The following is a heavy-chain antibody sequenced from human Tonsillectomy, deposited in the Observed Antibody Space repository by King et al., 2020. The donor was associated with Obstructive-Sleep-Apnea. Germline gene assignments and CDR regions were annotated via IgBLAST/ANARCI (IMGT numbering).Heavy chain of an antibody. CDR1: GFTFSHFA. J-gene: IGHJ4*02. CDR3: ARTPDEDLWSGSLVYFHS. CDR2: ISSSSSYI. D-gene: IGHD3-3*01. Sequence: VQLVESGGGLVKPGGSLRLSCAASGFTFSHFAMNWVRQVPGKGLEWVSSISSSSSYIYYADSVEGRFTISRDNAKNSVYLQMNSLRAEDTAVYYCARTPDEDLWSGSLVYFHSWGQGTLVTVSS. V-gene: IGHV3-21*01.